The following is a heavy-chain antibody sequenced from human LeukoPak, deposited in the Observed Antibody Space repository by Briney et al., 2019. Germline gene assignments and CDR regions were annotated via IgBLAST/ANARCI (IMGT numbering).Heavy chain of an antibody. CDR3: ARDYGFYGMDV. CDR2: INPNSGGT. J-gene: IGHJ6*02. V-gene: IGHV1-2*02. D-gene: IGHD3-16*01. CDR1: GGTFSSYA. Sequence: ASVKVSCKASGGTFSSYAISWVRQAPGQGLEWMGWINPNSGGTNYAQKFQGRVTMTRDTSISTAYMELSRLRSDDTAVYYCARDYGFYGMDVWGQGTTVTVSS.